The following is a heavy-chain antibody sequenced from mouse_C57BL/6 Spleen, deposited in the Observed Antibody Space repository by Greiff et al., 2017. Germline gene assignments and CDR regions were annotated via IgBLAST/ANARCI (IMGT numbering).Heavy chain of an antibody. J-gene: IGHJ4*01. D-gene: IGHD2-1*01. CDR1: GFNIKDDY. CDR2: IDPENGDS. Sequence: VQLKQSGAELVRPGASVKLSCTASGFNIKDDYMHWVKQRPEQGLEWIGWIDPENGDSESASKFQGKATITADTSTNTAYLQLSSLTSEDTAVYYCTTGYYGTPYAKGYWGQGTSVTVSS. V-gene: IGHV14-4*01. CDR3: TTGYYGTPYAKGY.